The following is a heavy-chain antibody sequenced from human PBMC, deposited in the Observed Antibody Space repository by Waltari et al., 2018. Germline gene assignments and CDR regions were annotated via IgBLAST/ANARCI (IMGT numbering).Heavy chain of an antibody. CDR2: ISWNSGSL. CDR3: AKAPYYDILTGRPNWFDP. Sequence: EVQLVESGGGLVQPGRSLRLSCAASGFTFDDYAMHWVRQAPGKGLEWVSGISWNSGSLGYADSVKGRFTISRDNAKNSLYLQMNSLRAEDTALYYCAKAPYYDILTGRPNWFDPWGQGTLVTVSS. J-gene: IGHJ5*02. CDR1: GFTFDDYA. D-gene: IGHD3-9*01. V-gene: IGHV3-9*01.